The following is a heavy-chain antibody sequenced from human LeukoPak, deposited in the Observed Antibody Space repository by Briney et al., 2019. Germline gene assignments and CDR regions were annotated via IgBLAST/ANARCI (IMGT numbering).Heavy chain of an antibody. CDR3: ARGRSSGWIDY. CDR2: IYRSGST. V-gene: IGHV4-30-2*01. D-gene: IGHD6-19*01. Sequence: SSETLSLTCAVSGGSISSGGYSWSWIRQPPGKGLEWIGYIYRSGSTYYNPSLKSRVTISVDRSKNQFSLTLSSVTAADTAVYYCARGRSSGWIDYWGQGTLVTVSS. CDR1: GGSISSGGYS. J-gene: IGHJ4*02.